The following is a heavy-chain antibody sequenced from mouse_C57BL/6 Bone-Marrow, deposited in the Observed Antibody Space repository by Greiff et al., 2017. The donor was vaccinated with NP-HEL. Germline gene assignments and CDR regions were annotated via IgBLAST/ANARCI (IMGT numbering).Heavy chain of an antibody. CDR1: GFSFNTYA. CDR3: VKGYYGFYAMDY. D-gene: IGHD1-2*01. J-gene: IGHJ4*01. Sequence: EVQGVESGGGLVQPKGSLKLSCAASGFSFNTYAMNWVRQAPGKGLEWVARIRSKSNNYATYYADSVKDRFTISRDDSESMLYLQMNNLKTEDTAMYYCVKGYYGFYAMDYWGQGTSVTVSS. V-gene: IGHV10-1*01. CDR2: IRSKSNNYAT.